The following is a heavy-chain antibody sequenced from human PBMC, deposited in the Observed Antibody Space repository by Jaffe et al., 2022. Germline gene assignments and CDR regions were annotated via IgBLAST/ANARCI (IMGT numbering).Heavy chain of an antibody. CDR2: INHSGST. D-gene: IGHD3-10*01. CDR3: ARVAWFGERIYYFDY. CDR1: GGSFSGYY. Sequence: QVQLQQWGAGLLKPSETLSLTCAVYGGSFSGYYWSWIRQPPGKGLEWIGEINHSGSTNYNPSLKSRVTISVDTSKNQFSLKLSSVTAADTAVYYCARVAWFGERIYYFDYWGQGTLVTVSS. V-gene: IGHV4-34*01. J-gene: IGHJ4*02.